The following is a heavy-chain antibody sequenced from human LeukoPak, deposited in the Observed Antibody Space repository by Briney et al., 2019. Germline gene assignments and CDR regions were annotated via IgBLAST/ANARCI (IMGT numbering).Heavy chain of an antibody. D-gene: IGHD1-26*01. J-gene: IGHJ4*02. CDR2: INPSGGST. CDR1: GYTFTSYY. Sequence: ASVKVSCKASGYTFTSYYMHWVRQAPGQGLEWMGIINPSGGSTSYAQKFQGRVTMTRGTSTSTVYMELSSLRSEDTAVYYCARVEIGNGGSYGGPTGYFDYWGQGTLVTVSS. V-gene: IGHV1-46*01. CDR3: ARVEIGNGGSYGGPTGYFDY.